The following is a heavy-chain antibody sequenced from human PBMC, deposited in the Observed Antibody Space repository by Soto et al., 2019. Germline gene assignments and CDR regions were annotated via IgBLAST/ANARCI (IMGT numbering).Heavy chain of an antibody. J-gene: IGHJ6*02. CDR3: AKGSGGAAPGYYHHAMDV. Sequence: GGSLRLSCAASGFTFDDYAMHWVRQAPGKGLEWVSGIGWNSRNIVYADSVKGRFTISRDNAKNSLYLQMNSRTTDDTALYYCAKGSGGAAPGYYHHAMDVWGQGTTVTVSS. V-gene: IGHV3-9*01. D-gene: IGHD6-13*01. CDR2: IGWNSRNI. CDR1: GFTFDDYA.